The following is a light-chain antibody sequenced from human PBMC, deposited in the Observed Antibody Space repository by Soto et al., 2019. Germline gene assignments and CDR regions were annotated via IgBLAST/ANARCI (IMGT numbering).Light chain of an antibody. Sequence: EVVLTQSPATLYLSPGHRATLSCRARESVSSYLAWYQHKPGQAPRLLIYDASNRSTGIPARFSGSGSGTDFPLTISSLEAEDFSVYDCQQRYNWPPITFGQGTRLEIK. CDR2: DAS. J-gene: IGKJ5*01. V-gene: IGKV3-11*01. CDR1: ESVSSY. CDR3: QQRYNWPPIT.